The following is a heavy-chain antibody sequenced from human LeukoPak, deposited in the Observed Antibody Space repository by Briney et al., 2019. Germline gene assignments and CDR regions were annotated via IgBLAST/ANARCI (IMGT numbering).Heavy chain of an antibody. CDR1: GFTFSSYA. D-gene: IGHD2-21*02. J-gene: IGHJ4*02. V-gene: IGHV3-30-3*01. CDR2: ISYDGSNK. CDR3: ATLETGDY. Sequence: GGSLRLSCAASGFTFSSYAMHWVRQAPGKGLEWVAVISYDGSNKYYADSVKGRFTISRDNSKNTLYLQMNSLRAEDTAVYYCATLETGDYWGQGTLVTVSS.